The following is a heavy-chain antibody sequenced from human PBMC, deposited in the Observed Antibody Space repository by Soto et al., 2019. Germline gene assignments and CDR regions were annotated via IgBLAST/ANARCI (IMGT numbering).Heavy chain of an antibody. CDR2: LSGSGDHT. V-gene: IGHV3-23*04. Sequence: EVELVESGGGLVQPGGSLRLSCAASGFIFKSYGMNWVRQAPGKGLEWISYLSGSGDHTYYAQSVQGRFTISRDNSKDTLSVQMNSLRAEDTAVYFCAKSVNDYSTYYFNYWGQGILVTVSS. CDR3: AKSVNDYSTYYFNY. J-gene: IGHJ4*02. CDR1: GFIFKSYG. D-gene: IGHD4-4*01.